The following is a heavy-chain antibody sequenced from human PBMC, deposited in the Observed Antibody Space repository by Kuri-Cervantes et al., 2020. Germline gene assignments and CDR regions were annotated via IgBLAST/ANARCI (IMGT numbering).Heavy chain of an antibody. CDR2: ISYDGSNK. CDR3: AGGEVIFCFDI. D-gene: IGHD3-16*01. Sequence: GGSLRLSCAASGFTFSSYGMHWVRQAPGKGLEWVAVISYDGSNKYYADSVKGRFTISRDNSKNTLYLQMNSLRAEDTAVYYCAGGEVIFCFDIWGQGTMVTVSS. V-gene: IGHV3-30*03. CDR1: GFTFSSYG. J-gene: IGHJ3*02.